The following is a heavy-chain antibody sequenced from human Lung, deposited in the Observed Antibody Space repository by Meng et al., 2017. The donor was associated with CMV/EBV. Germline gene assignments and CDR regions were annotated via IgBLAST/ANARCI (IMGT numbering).Heavy chain of an antibody. J-gene: IGHJ4*02. CDR3: AKALNSGRPNS. CDR2: ISENGGSP. V-gene: IGHV3-23*01. Sequence: GESLKISCAASGFIFSDYIMSWVRQAPGRGLEWVSAISENGGSPYYADSVKGRSTISRDNSKNTVSLQMDSLRVEDTATYYCAKALNSGRPNSWGQGTLVTVSS. CDR1: GFIFSDYI. D-gene: IGHD6-6*01.